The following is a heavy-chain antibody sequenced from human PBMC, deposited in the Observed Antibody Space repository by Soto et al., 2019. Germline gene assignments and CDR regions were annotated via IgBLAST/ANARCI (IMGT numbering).Heavy chain of an antibody. D-gene: IGHD1-26*01. CDR2: INQDGSEK. CDR1: ESTVSRDW. J-gene: IGHJ4*02. V-gene: IGHV3-7*04. CDR3: SGGVGDAF. Sequence: EVHLVESGGGLVQTGGSLRLSCAIFESTVSRDWMNWVRQAPGKGLEWVAHINQDGSEKYYVDSVKGRFTISRDNAKKSLYLQMHCLSPAATAMYYCSGGVGDAFWGQGTLVTVSS.